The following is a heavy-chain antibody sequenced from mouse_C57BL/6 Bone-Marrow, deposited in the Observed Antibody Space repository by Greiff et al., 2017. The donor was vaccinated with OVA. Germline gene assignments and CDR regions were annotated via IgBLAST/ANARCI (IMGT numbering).Heavy chain of an antibody. Sequence: EVKLVESGGGLVQPGGSLKLSCAASGFTFSDYYMYWVRQTPEKRLEWVAYISNGGGSTDYPDTVKGRFTISRDNAKNTLYLQMSRLKSEDTAMYYCARRLYYYPMDYWGQGTSVTVSS. CDR3: ARRLYYYPMDY. CDR2: ISNGGGST. D-gene: IGHD2-4*01. J-gene: IGHJ4*01. CDR1: GFTFSDYY. V-gene: IGHV5-12*01.